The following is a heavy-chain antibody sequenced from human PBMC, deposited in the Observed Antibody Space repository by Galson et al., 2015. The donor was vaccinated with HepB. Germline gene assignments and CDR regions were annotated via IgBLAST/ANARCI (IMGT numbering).Heavy chain of an antibody. CDR3: AKDASDYDFWSGYSLGYWYFDL. CDR1: GFTFSSYA. D-gene: IGHD3-3*01. V-gene: IGHV3-23*01. J-gene: IGHJ2*01. CDR2: ISGSGGST. Sequence: SLRLSCAASGFTFSSYAMSWVRQAPGKGLEWVSAISGSGGSTYYADSVKGRFTISRDNSKNTLYLQMNSLRAEDTAVYYCAKDASDYDFWSGYSLGYWYFDLWGRGTLVTVSS.